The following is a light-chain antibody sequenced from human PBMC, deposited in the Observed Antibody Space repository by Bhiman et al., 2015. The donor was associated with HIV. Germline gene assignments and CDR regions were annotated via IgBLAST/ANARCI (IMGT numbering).Light chain of an antibody. J-gene: IGLJ1*01. Sequence: QSALTQPASVSGSPGQSITISCTGTSSDVGGYNSVSWYQQHPRQGPKLMIYDVSKRPSGVSNRFSGSKSGNTASLTISGLQTEDEADYYCCSYAGSTTYVFGTGTKVTVL. V-gene: IGLV2-23*02. CDR2: DVS. CDR1: SSDVGGYNS. CDR3: CSYAGSTTYV.